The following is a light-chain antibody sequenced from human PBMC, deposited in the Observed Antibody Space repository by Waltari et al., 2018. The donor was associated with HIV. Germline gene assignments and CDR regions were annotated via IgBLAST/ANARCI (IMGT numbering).Light chain of an antibody. CDR2: ESS. Sequence: DILLTQFPDSLSVSLGERATINCRSSQSIFYGSNNKSFLDWYQQKPGQPPKLLIFESSIREFGVPDSFSGSGSGADFSLTISSVQAEDAALYFCHQYFGSPQTFGQGTKVEIK. J-gene: IGKJ1*01. CDR3: HQYFGSPQT. V-gene: IGKV4-1*01. CDR1: QSIFYGSNNKSF.